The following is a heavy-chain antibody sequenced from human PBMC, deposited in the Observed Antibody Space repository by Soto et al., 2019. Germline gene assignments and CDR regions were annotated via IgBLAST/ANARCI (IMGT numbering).Heavy chain of an antibody. V-gene: IGHV4-4*07. CDR1: GASISCFR. CDR3: VRDGTKTLRDWFDP. J-gene: IGHJ5*02. D-gene: IGHD1-1*01. CDR2: IYATGTT. Sequence: SETLSLTCTVSGASISCFRWSWIRKSAGKGLEWIGRIYATGTTDYNPSLKSRVMMSVDTSKKQFSLKLRSVTAADTAVYYCVRDGTKTLRDWFDPWGQGISVTSPQ.